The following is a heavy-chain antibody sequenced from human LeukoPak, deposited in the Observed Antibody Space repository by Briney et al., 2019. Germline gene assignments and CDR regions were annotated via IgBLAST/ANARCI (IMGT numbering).Heavy chain of an antibody. V-gene: IGHV1-8*02. J-gene: IGHJ5*02. D-gene: IGHD3-10*01. CDR1: GGTFSSYA. Sequence: GASVKVSCKASGGTFSSYAISWVRQATGQGLEWMGWMNPNSGNTGYAQKFQGRVTMTRNTSISTAYMELSSLRSEDTAVYYCARGGVLLWFGELSYWFDPWGQGTLVTVSS. CDR2: MNPNSGNT. CDR3: ARGGVLLWFGELSYWFDP.